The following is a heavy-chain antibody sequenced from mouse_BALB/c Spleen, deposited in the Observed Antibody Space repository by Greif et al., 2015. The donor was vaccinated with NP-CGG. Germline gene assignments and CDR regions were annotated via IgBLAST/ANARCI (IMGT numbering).Heavy chain of an antibody. D-gene: IGHD4-1*01. CDR1: GYTFTDYY. Sequence: LQESGPELVKPGASVKISCKAFGYTFTDYYINWVKQKPGQGLEWIGWIYPGSGNTKYNEKFKGKATLTVNTSSSTAYMQLSSLTSEDTAVYFCARRTGTEAMDYWGQGTSVTVSS. CDR2: IYPGSGNT. V-gene: IGHV1-84*02. CDR3: ARRTGTEAMDY. J-gene: IGHJ4*01.